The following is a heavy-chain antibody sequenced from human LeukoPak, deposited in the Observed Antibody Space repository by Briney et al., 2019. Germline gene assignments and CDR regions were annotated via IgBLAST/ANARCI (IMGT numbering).Heavy chain of an antibody. Sequence: GGSLRLSCAASGFTFSSYEMNWVRQAPGKGLEWISYISSSGSAIYYADSVKRRFTISRDNAKNSLYLQMNSLSAEDTAVYYCARELKSSSWYFFDYWGQGTLVTVFS. CDR3: ARELKSSSWYFFDY. CDR1: GFTFSSYE. CDR2: ISSSGSAI. V-gene: IGHV3-48*03. D-gene: IGHD6-13*01. J-gene: IGHJ4*02.